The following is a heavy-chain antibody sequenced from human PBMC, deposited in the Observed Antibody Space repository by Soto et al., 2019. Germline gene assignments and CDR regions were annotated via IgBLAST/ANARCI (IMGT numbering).Heavy chain of an antibody. V-gene: IGHV1-18*01. D-gene: IGHD5-12*01. Sequence: HVPLVQSGAEVKKPGASLKVSWKASGYTFISYGVSWVRQAPGQGLEWLGWISPYNGNTNYAQKFQGRITMTTDTSTSTVYMDLRSLRTDDTAVYYCARDQTKWLTDAFDIWGQGTMVVVSS. J-gene: IGHJ3*02. CDR3: ARDQTKWLTDAFDI. CDR2: ISPYNGNT. CDR1: GYTFISYG.